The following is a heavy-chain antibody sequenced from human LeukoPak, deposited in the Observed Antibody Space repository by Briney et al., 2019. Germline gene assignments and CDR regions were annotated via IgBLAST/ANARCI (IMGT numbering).Heavy chain of an antibody. V-gene: IGHV1-69*04. D-gene: IGHD5-18*01. J-gene: IGHJ3*02. CDR1: GYTFSNYG. CDR3: ARESLDTAMVTDAFDI. Sequence: GASVKVSCKASGYTFSNYGISWVRQAPGQGLEWMGRIIPILGIANYAQKFQGRVTITADKSTSTAYMELSSLRSEDTAVYYCARESLDTAMVTDAFDIWGQGTMVTVSS. CDR2: IIPILGIA.